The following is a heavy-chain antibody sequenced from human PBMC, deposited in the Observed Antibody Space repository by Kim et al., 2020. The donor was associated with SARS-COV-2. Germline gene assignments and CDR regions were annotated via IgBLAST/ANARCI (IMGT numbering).Heavy chain of an antibody. CDR2: IYRGGTT. J-gene: IGHJ5*01. Sequence: GGSLRLSCAASGFTVSNSNMTWVRQAPGKGLEWVSVIYRGGTTYYADSVKGRFTISRDNSQNTLYLQMNSLIADDTAVYYCSRGFADLVSWGQGTLVTVSS. CDR3: SRGFADLVS. CDR1: GFTVSNSN. V-gene: IGHV3-66*01.